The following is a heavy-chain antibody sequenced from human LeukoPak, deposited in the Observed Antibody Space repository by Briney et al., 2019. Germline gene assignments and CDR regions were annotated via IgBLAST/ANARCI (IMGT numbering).Heavy chain of an antibody. Sequence: SETLSLTCTVSGGSISSSSYYWGRIPQPPGKGLEWIGRIYTSGSTNDNPSLKSRVTISVDTSKNQFSLKLSSVTAADTDVYYCARKLLGLFDPWGQGTLVTVSS. CDR2: IYTSGST. V-gene: IGHV4-39*07. J-gene: IGHJ5*02. CDR3: ARKLLGLFDP. CDR1: GGSISSSSYY. D-gene: IGHD2-2*01.